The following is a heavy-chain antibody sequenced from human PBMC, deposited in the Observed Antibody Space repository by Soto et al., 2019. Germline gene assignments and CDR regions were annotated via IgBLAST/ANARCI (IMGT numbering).Heavy chain of an antibody. CDR3: AREGTLGYYYYGMDV. Sequence: SLRLSCAASGFTFSSNYMSWVRQAPGKGLEWVSVIYSGGSTYYADSVKGRFTISRDNSKNTLYLQMNSLRAEDTAVYYCAREGTLGYYYYGMDVWGQGTTVTVSS. CDR2: IYSGGST. V-gene: IGHV3-53*01. CDR1: GFTFSSNY. J-gene: IGHJ6*02. D-gene: IGHD3-16*01.